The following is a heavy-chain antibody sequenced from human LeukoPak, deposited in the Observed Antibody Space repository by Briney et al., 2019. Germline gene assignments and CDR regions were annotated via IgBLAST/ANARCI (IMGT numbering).Heavy chain of an antibody. CDR2: IYHSGST. J-gene: IGHJ3*02. Sequence: ASETLSLTCTVSGGSISSGGYYWSWIRQPPGKGLEWIGYIYHSGSTYYNPSLKSRVTISVDRSKNQFSLKLSSVTAADTAVYYCARGRGAAAGLEAFDIWGQGTMVTVSS. CDR1: GGSISSGGYY. D-gene: IGHD6-13*01. CDR3: ARGRGAAAGLEAFDI. V-gene: IGHV4-30-2*01.